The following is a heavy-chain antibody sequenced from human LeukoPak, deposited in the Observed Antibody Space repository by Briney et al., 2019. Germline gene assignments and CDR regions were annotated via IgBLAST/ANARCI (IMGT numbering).Heavy chain of an antibody. V-gene: IGHV4-61*02. J-gene: IGHJ4*02. D-gene: IGHD3-3*01. CDR1: GGSISSGSYY. CDR3: ARGAGDLWSGYYGYFDY. CDR2: IYTSGST. Sequence: SQTLSLTCTVSGGSISSGSYYWSWIRQPAGKGLEWIGRIYTSGSTNYNPSLKSRVTISVDTSKNQFSLKLSSVTAADTAVYYCARGAGDLWSGYYGYFDYWGQGTLVTVSS.